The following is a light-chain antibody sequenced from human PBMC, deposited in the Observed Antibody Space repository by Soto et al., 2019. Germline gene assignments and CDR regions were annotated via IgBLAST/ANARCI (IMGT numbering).Light chain of an antibody. J-gene: IGKJ4*01. CDR3: QQYGSSPTLT. CDR2: GAS. CDR1: QSVSSSY. V-gene: IGKV3-20*01. Sequence: DIVLTHAAGALSMSPGERATLSCRASQSVSSSYLAWYQQKPGQAPRLLIYGASSRATGIPDRFSGSGSGTDFTLTISRLEPEDFAVYYCQQYGSSPTLTFGGGTKVDIK.